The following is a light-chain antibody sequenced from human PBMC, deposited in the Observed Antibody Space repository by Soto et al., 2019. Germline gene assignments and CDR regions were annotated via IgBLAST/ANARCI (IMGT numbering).Light chain of an antibody. CDR2: GNS. Sequence: QSVLTQPPSVSGAPGQRVTISCTGSSSNIGAGYDVHWYQQLPGTAPKLLIYGNSNRPSGVPDRFSGSKSGTSASLAITGLQAEDEADYYSQSYDISLSGSWVFGGGTKLTVL. V-gene: IGLV1-40*01. J-gene: IGLJ2*01. CDR3: QSYDISLSGSWV. CDR1: SSNIGAGYD.